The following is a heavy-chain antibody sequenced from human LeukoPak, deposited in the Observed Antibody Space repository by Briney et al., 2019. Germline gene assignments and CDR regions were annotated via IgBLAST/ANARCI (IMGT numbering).Heavy chain of an antibody. CDR3: AGDRGAAADLQDYFDY. CDR2: ISYDGSNK. Sequence: GRSLRLSCAASGFTFSSYAMHWVRQAPGKGLEWVAVISYDGSNKYYADSVKGRFTISRDNSKNTLYLQMNSLRAEDTAVYYCAGDRGAAADLQDYFDYWGQGTLVTVSS. CDR1: GFTFSSYA. V-gene: IGHV3-30*04. J-gene: IGHJ4*02. D-gene: IGHD6-13*01.